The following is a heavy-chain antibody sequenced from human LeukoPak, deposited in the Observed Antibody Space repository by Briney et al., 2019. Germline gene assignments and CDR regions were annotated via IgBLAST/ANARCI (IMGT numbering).Heavy chain of an antibody. J-gene: IGHJ3*02. Sequence: GESLKISCKGSGYSFTSYWIGWVRQMPGKGLEWMGIIYPGDSDTRYSPSFQGQVTISADKSISTAYLQWSSLKASDTAMYYCARYLDSSGYYDAFDIWGQGTMVTVPS. D-gene: IGHD3-22*01. CDR2: IYPGDSDT. V-gene: IGHV5-51*01. CDR1: GYSFTSYW. CDR3: ARYLDSSGYYDAFDI.